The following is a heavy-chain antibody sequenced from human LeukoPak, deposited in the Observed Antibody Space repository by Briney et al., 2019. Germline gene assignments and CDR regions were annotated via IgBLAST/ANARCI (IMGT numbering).Heavy chain of an antibody. CDR2: IYINGNT. J-gene: IGHJ4*02. D-gene: IGHD5-24*01. V-gene: IGHV4-4*07. CDR3: ARHRSKWLQSSFDY. Sequence: SETLSLTCTVSGGSINNYYWNWIRQPAGKGLEWIGRIYINGNTNYNPSLKSRVTMSVDTSRNQFSLKLSSVTAADTAVYYCARHRSKWLQSSFDYWGQGTLVTVSS. CDR1: GGSINNYY.